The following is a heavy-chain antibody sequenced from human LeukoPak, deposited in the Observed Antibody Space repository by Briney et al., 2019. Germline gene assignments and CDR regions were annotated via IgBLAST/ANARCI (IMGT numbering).Heavy chain of an antibody. Sequence: PGGSLRLSCEASGSSFNAFWMSWDRQAPGKGLEWVANIHRDGSVRHYVESVRGRFTISRDNAKNSLFLQMNSLRVEDTAVYYCAREDGGWLRADLWGQGTLVTVSS. J-gene: IGHJ5*02. D-gene: IGHD5-24*01. CDR2: IHRDGSVR. CDR3: AREDGGWLRADL. CDR1: GSSFNAFW. V-gene: IGHV3-7*01.